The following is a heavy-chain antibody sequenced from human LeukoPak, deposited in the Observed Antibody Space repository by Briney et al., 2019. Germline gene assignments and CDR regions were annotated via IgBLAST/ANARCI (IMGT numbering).Heavy chain of an antibody. V-gene: IGHV1-18*04. CDR2: ISAYNGNT. J-gene: IGHJ4*02. Sequence: GASVKVSCKASGYTFTSYGISWVRQAPGQGLEWMGWISAYNGNTNYAQKPQGRVTMTTDTSTSTAYMELRSLRSDDTAVYYCARDQRIWYSSGWPYFDYWGQGTLVTVSS. CDR3: ARDQRIWYSSGWPYFDY. CDR1: GYTFTSYG. D-gene: IGHD6-19*01.